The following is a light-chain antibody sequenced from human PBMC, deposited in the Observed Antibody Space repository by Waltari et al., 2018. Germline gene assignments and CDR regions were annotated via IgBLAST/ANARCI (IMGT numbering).Light chain of an antibody. J-gene: IGKJ2*01. CDR2: RAS. V-gene: IGKV4-1*01. Sequence: DIVMTQSPDSLAVSLGERATINCKSSQSVLYSSNNKNYLAWYQQKPGQPPKLLIYRASTRESGVPARFSGSGSGTDFTLTISSLQAEDVAVYYCQQCYLTPYTFGQGTNLEIK. CDR1: QSVLYSSNNKNY. CDR3: QQCYLTPYT.